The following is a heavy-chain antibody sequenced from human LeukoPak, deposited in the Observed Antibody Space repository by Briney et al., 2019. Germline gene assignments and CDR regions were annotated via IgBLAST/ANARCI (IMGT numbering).Heavy chain of an antibody. CDR2: IYTSGST. J-gene: IGHJ1*01. V-gene: IGHV4-61*02. D-gene: IGHD2-15*01. CDR1: GGSISSGSYY. Sequence: SQTLSLTCTVSGGSISSGSYYWSWIRQSAGKGLEWIGRIYTSGSTNYNPSLKSRVTISVDTSKNQFSLKLSSVTAADTAVYYCAREFCTGGSCYVEYFQPWGQGTLVTVSS. CDR3: AREFCTGGSCYVEYFQP.